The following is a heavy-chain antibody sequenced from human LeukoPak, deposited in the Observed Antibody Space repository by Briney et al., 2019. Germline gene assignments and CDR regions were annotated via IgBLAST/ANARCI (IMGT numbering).Heavy chain of an antibody. CDR2: MSPNSGNT. CDR1: GYTFTSYD. CDR3: ARGGRSKLVGDAFDI. D-gene: IGHD2-8*02. Sequence: ASVKVSCKASGYTFTSYDINWVRQATGQGLEWMGWMSPNSGNTGYAQKFQGRVTMTRNTSISTAYMELSSLRSEDTAVYYCARGGRSKLVGDAFDIWGQGTMVTVSS. J-gene: IGHJ3*02. V-gene: IGHV1-8*01.